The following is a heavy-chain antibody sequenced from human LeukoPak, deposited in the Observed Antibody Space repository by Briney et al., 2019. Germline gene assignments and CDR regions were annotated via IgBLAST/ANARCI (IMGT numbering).Heavy chain of an antibody. CDR3: ARLGYCSGGSCYSQAFDI. V-gene: IGHV3-53*01. Sequence: GGSLRLSCAASGFTVSSNYMSWVRQAPGKGLEWVSVIYSGGSTYYADSVKGRFTISRDNSKNALYLQMNSLRAEDTAVYYCARLGYCSGGSCYSQAFDIWGQGTMVTVSS. D-gene: IGHD2-15*01. J-gene: IGHJ3*02. CDR1: GFTVSSNY. CDR2: IYSGGST.